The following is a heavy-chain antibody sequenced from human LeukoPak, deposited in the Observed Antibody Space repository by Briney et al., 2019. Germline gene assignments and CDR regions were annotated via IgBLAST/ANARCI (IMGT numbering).Heavy chain of an antibody. CDR1: GYTFTGYY. Sequence: PRASVKVSCKASGYTFTGYYMHWVRQAPGQGLEWMGWINPNSGGTNYAQKFQGWVTMTRDTSISTAYMELSRLRSDDTAVYYCARDITGTTGLGVDAFDIWGQGTMVTVSS. CDR3: ARDITGTTGLGVDAFDI. CDR2: INPNSGGT. J-gene: IGHJ3*02. V-gene: IGHV1-2*04. D-gene: IGHD1-20*01.